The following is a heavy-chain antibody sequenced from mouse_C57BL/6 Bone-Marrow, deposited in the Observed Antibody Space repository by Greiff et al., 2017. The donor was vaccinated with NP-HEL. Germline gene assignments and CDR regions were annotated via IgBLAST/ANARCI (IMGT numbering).Heavy chain of an antibody. CDR2: ISSGSSTI. CDR1: GFTFSDYG. D-gene: IGHD2-2*01. Sequence: EVKLVESGGGLVKPGGSLKLSCAASGFTFSDYGMHWVRQAPEKGLEWVAYISSGSSTIYYADTVKGRFTISRDNAKNTLFLQMTSLRSEDTAMYYSARPLYYGYVPCAYRGQGTLVTVSA. V-gene: IGHV5-17*01. J-gene: IGHJ3*01. CDR3: ARPLYYGYVPCAY.